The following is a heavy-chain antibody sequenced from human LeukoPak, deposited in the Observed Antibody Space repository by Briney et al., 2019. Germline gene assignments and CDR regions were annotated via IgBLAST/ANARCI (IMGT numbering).Heavy chain of an antibody. CDR1: GFTFSSYG. CDR2: IRYDGSNK. Sequence: GGSLRLSCAASGFTFSSYGMHWVRQAPGKGLEWVTFIRYDGSNKYYADSVKGRFTISKDNYKSTLDLQMNSLTEEDTAVYYCAKERSSTSYGAFDIWGQGTMVTVSS. V-gene: IGHV3-30*02. CDR3: AKERSSTSYGAFDI. D-gene: IGHD6-13*01. J-gene: IGHJ3*02.